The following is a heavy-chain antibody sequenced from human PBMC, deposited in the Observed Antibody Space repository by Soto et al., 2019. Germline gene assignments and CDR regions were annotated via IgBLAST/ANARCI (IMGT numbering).Heavy chain of an antibody. V-gene: IGHV1-2*04. CDR3: ARVDYGDYAHAFDI. J-gene: IGHJ3*02. CDR2: INPNSGST. D-gene: IGHD4-17*01. CDR1: GYTFTSYG. Sequence: ASVKVSCKASGYTFTSYGISWVRQAPGQGLEWMGWINPNSGSTNYAQKFQGWVTMTRDTSTSTAYMELSRLRSDDTAVYYCARVDYGDYAHAFDIWGQGTMVTVSS.